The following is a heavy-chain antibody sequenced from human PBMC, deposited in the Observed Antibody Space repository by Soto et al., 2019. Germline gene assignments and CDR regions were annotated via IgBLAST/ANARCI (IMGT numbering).Heavy chain of an antibody. D-gene: IGHD1-26*01. CDR2: INSDGSGT. J-gene: IGHJ5*02. CDR3: TRASRYTGTYSP. V-gene: IGHV3-74*01. Sequence: GGSLRLSCAASGFTFRYYWIHWVRQVPGKGLVWVSSINSDGSGTSYADSVKGRFTISRDNANDTLFLQMTSLRAEDTAIYYCTRASRYTGTYSPWGQGTLVTVSS. CDR1: GFTFRYYW.